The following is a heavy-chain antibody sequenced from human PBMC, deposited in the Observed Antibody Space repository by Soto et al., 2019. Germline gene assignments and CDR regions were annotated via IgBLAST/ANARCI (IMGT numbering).Heavy chain of an antibody. CDR2: INANNGGA. J-gene: IGHJ5*02. Sequence: QVQLVQSGAEVKKPGASVKVSCKASGYIFTDYHIHRVRQAPGQGLEFMGWINANNGGAGSAQQFQGRVTVTRDTSITTVYMELSNLRSDDTAVYYCAREGGSETLQPSYNWFDTWGQGTLVTVSS. CDR1: GYIFTDYH. CDR3: AREGGSETLQPSYNWFDT. D-gene: IGHD6-25*01. V-gene: IGHV1-2*02.